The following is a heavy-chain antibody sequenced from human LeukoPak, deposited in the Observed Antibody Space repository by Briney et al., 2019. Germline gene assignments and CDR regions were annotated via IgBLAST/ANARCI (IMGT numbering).Heavy chain of an antibody. CDR2: MYNSGST. J-gene: IGHJ4*02. V-gene: IGHV4-59*01. CDR3: AVGPFDYDILTGYYSD. D-gene: IGHD3-9*01. CDR1: GGSISSYH. Sequence: SETLSLTCTVSGGSISSYHWSWFRQAPGKGLEWIGYMYNSGSTNFNPSLKSRVTISVDTSKNQFSLKLSSVTAADTAVYYCAVGPFDYDILTGYYSDWGQGTLVTVSS.